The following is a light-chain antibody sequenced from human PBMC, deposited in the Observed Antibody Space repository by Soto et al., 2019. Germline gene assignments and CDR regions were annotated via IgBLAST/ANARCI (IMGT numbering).Light chain of an antibody. CDR3: GTWDSSLSAGV. J-gene: IGLJ1*01. V-gene: IGLV1-51*01. CDR1: SSNIGNNY. CDR2: DNN. Sequence: QSVLTQPPSVSAAPGQKVTISCSGSSSNIGNNYVSWYQQLPGTAPKLLIYDNNNRPSGIPDRFSGSKSGTSATLGITGLLTGDEADYYCGTWDSSLSAGVFGTGTKLNVL.